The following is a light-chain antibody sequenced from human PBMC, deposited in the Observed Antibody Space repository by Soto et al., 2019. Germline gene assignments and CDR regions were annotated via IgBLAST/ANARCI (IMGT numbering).Light chain of an antibody. V-gene: IGLV2-8*01. CDR3: SSFATRNTWV. CDR1: SSDVGAYNY. J-gene: IGLJ3*02. CDR2: EVT. Sequence: QSALTQPPSASGSPGQSVTISCTGTSSDVGAYNYVSWYQQHAGKAPKLVIYEVTKRPSGVPDRFSGSKSANTASLTVSGVQAGDEADYYCSSFATRNTWVFGGGTKLTVL.